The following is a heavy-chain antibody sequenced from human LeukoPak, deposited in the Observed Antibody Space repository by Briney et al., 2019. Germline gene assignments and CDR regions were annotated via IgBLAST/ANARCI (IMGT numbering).Heavy chain of an antibody. V-gene: IGHV1-8*01. D-gene: IGHD3-10*01. Sequence: ASVKVSCKASGYTFTSYDINWVRQATGQGLEWMGWMNPDSGNTGYAQKFQGRATMTRNTSISTAYMELSSLRSEDTAVYYCARGFSMVRGDAGWFDPWGQGTLVTVSS. J-gene: IGHJ5*02. CDR2: MNPDSGNT. CDR1: GYTFTSYD. CDR3: ARGFSMVRGDAGWFDP.